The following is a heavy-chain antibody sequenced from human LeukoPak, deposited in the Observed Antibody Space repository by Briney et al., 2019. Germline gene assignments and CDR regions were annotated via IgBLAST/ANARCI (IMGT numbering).Heavy chain of an antibody. CDR1: GFIFSNYA. Sequence: PGGSLRLSCAASGFIFSNYAMSWVRQAPGKGLEWVSAIDSTGAYTWYADSVKGRFTISKDSSKTILYLQMNSLRAEDAAVYYCAREDDNSGYNLGYFDYWGQGTLVTVSS. CDR3: AREDDNSGYNLGYFDY. J-gene: IGHJ4*02. D-gene: IGHD3-22*01. CDR2: IDSTGAYT. V-gene: IGHV3-23*01.